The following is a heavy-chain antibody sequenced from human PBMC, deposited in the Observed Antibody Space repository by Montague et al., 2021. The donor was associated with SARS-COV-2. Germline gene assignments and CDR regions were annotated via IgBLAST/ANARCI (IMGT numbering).Heavy chain of an antibody. CDR2: INQSGSI. CDR3: ARGQEGVNMVLVVLCFYSYMDV. V-gene: IGHV4-34*01. D-gene: IGHD3-22*01. J-gene: IGHJ6*03. CDR1: GGSFSGFY. Sequence: SETLSLTCAVSGGSFSGFYWCWVCQSPGAGLEWMGDINQSGSINYNLYLKSRVTILVDTSKNQFSLKLTSVTAADTAVYDCARGQEGVNMVLVVLCFYSYMDVWGNGTTVTVSS.